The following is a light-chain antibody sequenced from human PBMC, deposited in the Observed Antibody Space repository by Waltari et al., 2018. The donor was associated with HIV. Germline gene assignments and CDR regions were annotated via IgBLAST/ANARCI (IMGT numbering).Light chain of an antibody. V-gene: IGKV4-1*01. CDR1: QSLFFTSNNNNKNY. J-gene: IGKJ1*01. CDR3: QQHYSLPWT. Sequence: DIVMTQSPDSLAVFLGERATINCTSSQSLFFTSNNNNKNYLTWYQQKPGHPPKLLIYWSYARESGVPERFSGGGSGTDFTLTISSLQPDDVAIYFCQQHYSLPWTFGQGTKVEI. CDR2: WSY.